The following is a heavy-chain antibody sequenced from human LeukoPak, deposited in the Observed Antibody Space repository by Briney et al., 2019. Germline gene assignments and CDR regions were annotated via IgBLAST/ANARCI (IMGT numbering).Heavy chain of an antibody. Sequence: GGSLRLSCAVSGFTFSSAAMSWVRQAPGKGLEWVSSISISGGTTDYADSVKGRFTISRDNSKNTLYLQMNSLRAEDTAVYYCAKDGRYSSNWSFDYWGQGTLVTVSS. D-gene: IGHD6-13*01. CDR2: ISISGGTT. V-gene: IGHV3-23*01. CDR1: GFTFSSAA. CDR3: AKDGRYSSNWSFDY. J-gene: IGHJ4*02.